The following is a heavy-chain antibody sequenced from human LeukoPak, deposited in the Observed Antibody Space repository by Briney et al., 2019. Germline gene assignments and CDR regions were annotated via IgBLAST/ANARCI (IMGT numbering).Heavy chain of an antibody. D-gene: IGHD6-6*01. J-gene: IGHJ3*02. CDR1: GFTVSSNY. CDR3: ARASIRSDAFDI. CDR2: IYSGGST. Sequence: GGSLRLSCAASGFTVSSNYMSWVRQAPGKGLEWVSVIYSGGSTYYADSVKGRFTISRGNSKNTLYLQMNSLRAEDTAVYYCARASIRSDAFDIWGQGTMVTVSS. V-gene: IGHV3-53*01.